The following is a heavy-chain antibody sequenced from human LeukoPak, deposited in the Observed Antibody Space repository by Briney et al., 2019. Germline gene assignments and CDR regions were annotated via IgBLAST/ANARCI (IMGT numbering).Heavy chain of an antibody. J-gene: IGHJ3*02. CDR1: GFTVSSNY. Sequence: PGGSLRLSCAASGFTVSSNYMSWVRQAPGKGLEWVANIKQDGSEKYYVDSVKGRFTISRDNAKNSLYLQMNSLRAEDTAVYYCARGYYDFWSGYASDAFDIWGQGTMVTVSS. D-gene: IGHD3-3*01. CDR2: IKQDGSEK. CDR3: ARGYYDFWSGYASDAFDI. V-gene: IGHV3-7*01.